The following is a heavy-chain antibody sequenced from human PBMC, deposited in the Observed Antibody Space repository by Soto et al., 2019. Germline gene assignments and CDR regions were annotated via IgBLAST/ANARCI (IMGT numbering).Heavy chain of an antibody. Sequence: ASVKVSCKASGYTFTGYYMHWVRQAPGQGLEWMGWFNPNSGGTNYAQKFQGWVTMTRDTSISTAYMELSRLRSDDTAVYYCARVGNYYGSGSYYTTPDYYGMDVWGQGTTVTVSS. CDR1: GYTFTGYY. J-gene: IGHJ6*02. CDR3: ARVGNYYGSGSYYTTPDYYGMDV. CDR2: FNPNSGGT. V-gene: IGHV1-2*04. D-gene: IGHD3-10*01.